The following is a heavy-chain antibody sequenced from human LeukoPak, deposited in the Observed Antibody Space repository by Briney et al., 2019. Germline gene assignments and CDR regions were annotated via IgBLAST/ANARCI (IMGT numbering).Heavy chain of an antibody. J-gene: IGHJ4*02. Sequence: GESLKISCKGSGYSFTSYWIGWVRQMPGKGLEWMGIITPGDSDTRYSPSFQGQVSISADKSISTAYLQWSSVKASDTAMYYCARLRSGWDFDYWGQGSLVTVSS. D-gene: IGHD6-19*01. CDR2: ITPGDSDT. CDR1: GYSFTSYW. CDR3: ARLRSGWDFDY. V-gene: IGHV5-51*01.